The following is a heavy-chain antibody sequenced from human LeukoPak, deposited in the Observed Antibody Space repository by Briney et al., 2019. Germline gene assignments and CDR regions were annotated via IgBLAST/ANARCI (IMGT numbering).Heavy chain of an antibody. CDR3: ARGLRDRYGMDV. CDR2: IHRDGNNI. CDR1: GFTFRSYS. V-gene: IGHV3-74*01. Sequence: GGSLRLSCAASGFTFRSYSMSWVRQAPGKGLVWVSRIHRDGNNINYADFVQGRFTVSRDNAKNTLYLQMHSLRVEDTAMYYCARGLRDRYGMDVWGQGTTVTVSS. J-gene: IGHJ6*02.